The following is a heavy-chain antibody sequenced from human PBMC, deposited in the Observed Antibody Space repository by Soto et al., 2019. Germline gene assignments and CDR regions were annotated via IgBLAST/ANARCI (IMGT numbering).Heavy chain of an antibody. CDR2: TYYSGST. J-gene: IGHJ4*02. Sequence: SETLSLTCTVSGGSISGYYWSWIRQPPGKGLEWIGYTYYSGSTNYNPSLKSRVTISVDTSKNQFSLKLSSVTAADTAVYYCAREYDYVWGSYRTYYFDYWGQGTLVTVSS. V-gene: IGHV4-59*01. D-gene: IGHD3-16*02. CDR3: AREYDYVWGSYRTYYFDY. CDR1: GGSISGYY.